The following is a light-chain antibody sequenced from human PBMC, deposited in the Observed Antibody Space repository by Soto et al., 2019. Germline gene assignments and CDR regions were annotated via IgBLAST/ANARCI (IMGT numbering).Light chain of an antibody. CDR2: LGY. Sequence: DLVMTQSPLSLPVTPGEPASISCRSSQSLLHSNGYNYLDWYLQKPGQSPQLLIYLGYNRASGVPDRFSGSGSGTDFTLKISRVEAEDVGVYYCMQALQTPAFGQGTKLEIK. V-gene: IGKV2-28*01. CDR3: MQALQTPA. J-gene: IGKJ2*01. CDR1: QSLLHSNGYNY.